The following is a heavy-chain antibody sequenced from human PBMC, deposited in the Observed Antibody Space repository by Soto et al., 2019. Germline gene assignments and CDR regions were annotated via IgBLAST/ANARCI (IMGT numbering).Heavy chain of an antibody. J-gene: IGHJ6*02. Sequence: ASVKVSCKASGGTFSSYAISWVRQAPGQGLEWMGGIIPIFGTADYAQKFQGRVTITADKSTSTAYMELSSLRSEDTAVYYCARVYCSGGSCYYYYGMDVWGQGTTVTVSS. V-gene: IGHV1-69*06. CDR3: ARVYCSGGSCYYYYGMDV. CDR2: IIPIFGTA. D-gene: IGHD2-15*01. CDR1: GGTFSSYA.